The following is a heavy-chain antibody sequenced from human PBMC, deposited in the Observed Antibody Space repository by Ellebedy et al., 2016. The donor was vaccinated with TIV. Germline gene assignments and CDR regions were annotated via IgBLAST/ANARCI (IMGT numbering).Heavy chain of an antibody. V-gene: IGHV3-23*01. CDR2: LTADGRST. J-gene: IGHJ4*02. CDR1: GFSLSNSF. CDR3: RPGHYSDA. Sequence: GGSLRLXXAASGFSLSNSFMGWIRQAPGKGLEWVSTLTADGRSTYFADSVKGRFTISRDNSKNTVYLQMNSLRSEDTAVYYCRPGHYSDAWGQGTLVTVSS.